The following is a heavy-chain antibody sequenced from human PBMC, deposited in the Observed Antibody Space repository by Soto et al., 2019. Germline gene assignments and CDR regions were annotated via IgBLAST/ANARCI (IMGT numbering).Heavy chain of an antibody. V-gene: IGHV4-61*01. CDR2: IYYSGST. Sequence: SETLSLTCTVSGGSVSSGSYYWSWIRQPPGKGLEWIGYIYYSGSTNYNPSLKSRVTISVDTSKNQFSLKLSSVTAADTAVYYCARDRGVVVAAGYYYYGMDVWGQGTTVTVSS. J-gene: IGHJ6*02. CDR1: GGSVSSGSYY. D-gene: IGHD2-15*01. CDR3: ARDRGVVVAAGYYYYGMDV.